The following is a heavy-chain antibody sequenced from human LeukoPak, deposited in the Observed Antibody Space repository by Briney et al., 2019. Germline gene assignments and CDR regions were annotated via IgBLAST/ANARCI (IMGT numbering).Heavy chain of an antibody. CDR1: GGTFSSYA. Sequence: SVKVSCKASGGTFSSYAISWVRQAPGQGLEWMGGIIPIFGTANYAQKFQGRVTITTDESTSTAYMELSSLRSGDTAVYYCARGAARLDAFDIWGQGTMVTVSS. J-gene: IGHJ3*02. CDR3: ARGAARLDAFDI. V-gene: IGHV1-69*05. CDR2: IIPIFGTA. D-gene: IGHD6-6*01.